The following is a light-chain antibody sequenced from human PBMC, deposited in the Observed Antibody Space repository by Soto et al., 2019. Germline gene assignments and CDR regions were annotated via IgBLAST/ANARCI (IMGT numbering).Light chain of an antibody. CDR2: KAS. CDR1: QSISSW. V-gene: IGKV1-5*03. Sequence: DIQMTQSPSTLSASVGDRVTITCRASQSISSWLAWYQQKPGKAPKLLIYKASSLESGVPSRFSGSGSGTEFTLTISIIQPDDFATYYCKQYNSYWTFGQGTKVEIK. CDR3: KQYNSYWT. J-gene: IGKJ1*01.